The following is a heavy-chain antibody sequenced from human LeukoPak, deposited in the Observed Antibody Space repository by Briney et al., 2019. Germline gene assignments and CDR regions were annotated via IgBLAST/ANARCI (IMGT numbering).Heavy chain of an antibody. CDR3: ARGVAARAFDY. CDR2: INHSGST. V-gene: IGHV4-34*01. CDR1: GGSFIGYY. D-gene: IGHD6-6*01. J-gene: IGHJ4*02. Sequence: SETLSLTCAVYGGSFIGYYWSWIRQPPGKGLEWIGEINHSGSTNYNPSLKSRVTISVDTSKNQFSLKLSSVTAADTAVYYCARGVAARAFDYWGQGTLVTVSS.